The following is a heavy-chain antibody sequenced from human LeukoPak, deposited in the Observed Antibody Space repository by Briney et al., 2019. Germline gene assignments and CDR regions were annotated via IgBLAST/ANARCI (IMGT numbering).Heavy chain of an antibody. Sequence: SQTLSLTCAISGDSVSSNSAAWNWIRQPPSRGLEWLGRTCYRSKWYNDYALSVKSRITINPDTSKNQFSLHLNSVTPEDTAVYYCARGYAFDIWGQGTMVTVSS. J-gene: IGHJ3*02. V-gene: IGHV6-1*01. CDR3: ARGYAFDI. CDR2: TCYRSKWYN. CDR1: GDSVSSNSAA.